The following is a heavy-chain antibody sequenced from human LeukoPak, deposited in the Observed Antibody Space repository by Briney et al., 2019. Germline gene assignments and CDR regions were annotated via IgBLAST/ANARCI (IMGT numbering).Heavy chain of an antibody. J-gene: IGHJ3*02. Sequence: SQTLSLTCTVSGGSIGSGSYYWSWIRQPAGKGLEWIGRISTSGDTNYNPSLKSRVTISVDTSKNQFSLKLSSVTAADTAMYYCATAQYYAFWSGYYTRDAFDIWGQGTMVTVSS. CDR3: ATAQYYAFWSGYYTRDAFDI. D-gene: IGHD3-3*01. CDR1: GGSIGSGSYY. V-gene: IGHV4-61*02. CDR2: ISTSGDT.